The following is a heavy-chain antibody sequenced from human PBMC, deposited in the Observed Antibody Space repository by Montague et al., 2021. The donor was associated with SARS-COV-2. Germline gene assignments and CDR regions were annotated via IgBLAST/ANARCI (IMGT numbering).Heavy chain of an antibody. CDR2: VYSGDSST. V-gene: IGHV3-23*03. J-gene: IGHJ4*02. CDR3: AKGSILGATDFDN. D-gene: IGHD1-26*01. CDR1: GFPFRNYS. Sequence: SLRLSCVASGFPFRNYSMNWVRQAPVKRLEWVSVVYSGDSSTYYADSVKGRFTISRDNSKNTLYLQMNSLRVEDAAVYYCAKGSILGATDFDNWGQGTLVTVSS.